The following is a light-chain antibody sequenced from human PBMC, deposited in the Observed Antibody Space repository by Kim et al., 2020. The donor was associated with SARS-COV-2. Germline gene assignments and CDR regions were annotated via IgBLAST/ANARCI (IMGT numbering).Light chain of an antibody. CDR1: EDISNY. CDR3: QQYTTLLSVT. CDR2: DAS. Sequence: DIQMTQSPSSLSASVGDRVTITCQASEDISNYLNWYQQKLGKAPKLLIYDASNLESGVPSRFTGSGSGTHFTFTISSLQPDDFATFYCQQYTTLLSVTCGGGTKVDIK. J-gene: IGKJ4*01. V-gene: IGKV1-33*01.